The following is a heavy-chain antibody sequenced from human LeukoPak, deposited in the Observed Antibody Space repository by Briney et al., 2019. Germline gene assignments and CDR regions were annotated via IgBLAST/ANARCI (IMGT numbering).Heavy chain of an antibody. CDR3: AKAGREAKGGYYSYFDY. CDR2: ISFDGSEK. D-gene: IGHD3-3*01. V-gene: IGHV3-30*18. CDR1: GFSFSNYG. J-gene: IGHJ4*02. Sequence: GGSLRLSCAASGFSFSNYGIHWVHQAPGKGLEWVALISFDGSEKSYADSVQGRFTISRDNSKNTLYLQMNSLSSEDTAVYYCAKAGREAKGGYYSYFDYRGQGTWSPSPQ.